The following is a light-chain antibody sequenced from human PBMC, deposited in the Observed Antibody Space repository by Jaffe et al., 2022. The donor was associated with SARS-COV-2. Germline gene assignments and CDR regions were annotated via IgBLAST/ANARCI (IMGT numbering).Light chain of an antibody. V-gene: IGLV2-14*03. CDR1: SSDVGAYNY. CDR3: SSDTSSSTLV. J-gene: IGLJ2*01. Sequence: QSALTQPASVSGSPGQSITISCTGTSSDVGAYNYVSWYQQHPGKAPKLMIYDVTYRPSGISNRFSGSKSGNTASLTISGLQADDEADYYCSSDTSSSTLVFGGGTKLTVL. CDR2: DVT.